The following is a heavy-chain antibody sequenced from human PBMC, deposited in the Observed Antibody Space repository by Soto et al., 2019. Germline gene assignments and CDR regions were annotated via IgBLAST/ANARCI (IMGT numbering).Heavy chain of an antibody. CDR2: IYYSGST. J-gene: IGHJ6*02. CDR1: GGSISSGGYY. Sequence: SETLSLTCTVSGGSISSGGYYWSWIRQHPGKGLEWIGYIYYSGSTYYNPSLKSRVTISVDTSKNQFSLKLSSVTAADTAVYYCARDLFTRRSTRGGSYNYYYYGMDVWGQGTTVTVSS. CDR3: ARDLFTRRSTRGGSYNYYYYGMDV. D-gene: IGHD1-26*01. V-gene: IGHV4-31*03.